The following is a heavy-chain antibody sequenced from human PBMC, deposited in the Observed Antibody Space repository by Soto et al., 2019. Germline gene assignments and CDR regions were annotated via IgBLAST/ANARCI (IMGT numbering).Heavy chain of an antibody. J-gene: IGHJ6*02. D-gene: IGHD3-10*01. CDR2: IRSKANSYAT. CDR1: GFTFSGSA. Sequence: EVQLVESGGGLVQPGGSLKLSCAASGFTFSGSAMHWVRQASGKGLEWVGRIRSKANSYATAYAASVKGRFTISRDDSKTTAYLQMNSLKTEDTAVYYCTRCAGSGSYYSDDYYGMDVWGRGTTVTVSS. V-gene: IGHV3-73*02. CDR3: TRCAGSGSYYSDDYYGMDV.